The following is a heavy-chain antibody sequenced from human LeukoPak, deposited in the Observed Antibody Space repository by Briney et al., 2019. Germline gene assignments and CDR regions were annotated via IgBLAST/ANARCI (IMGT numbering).Heavy chain of an antibody. Sequence: GGSLRLSCAASGLTFISYWMHWVRQAPGKGLVWVSRINRDGSTTSYAASVKGRFTISRDPAKNTLYLQMNSLRAEDTAVYYCARGHHYYDSSAYYYWGEGTLVTVSS. CDR2: INRDGSTT. D-gene: IGHD3-22*01. CDR3: ARGHHYYDSSAYYY. V-gene: IGHV3-74*01. J-gene: IGHJ4*02. CDR1: GLTFISYW.